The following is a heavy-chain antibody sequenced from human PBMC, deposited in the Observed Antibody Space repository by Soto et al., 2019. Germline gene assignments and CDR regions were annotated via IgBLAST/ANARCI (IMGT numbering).Heavy chain of an antibody. V-gene: IGHV3-48*02. CDR1: GFTFSSYS. J-gene: IGHJ5*02. Sequence: GGSLRLSCAASGFTFSSYSMNWVRQAPGKGLEWVSYISSSSSTIYYADSVKGRFTISRDNAKNSLYLQMNSLRDEDTAVYYCARDRFTRVPVVVPAAMVGWFDPWGQGTLVTVSS. CDR2: ISSSSSTI. D-gene: IGHD2-2*01. CDR3: ARDRFTRVPVVVPAAMVGWFDP.